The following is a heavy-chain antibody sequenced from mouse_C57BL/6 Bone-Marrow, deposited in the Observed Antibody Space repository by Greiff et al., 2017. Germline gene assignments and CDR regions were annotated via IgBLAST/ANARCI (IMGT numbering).Heavy chain of an antibody. CDR2: ISYDGSN. CDR3: ARGFAY. CDR1: GYSITSGYY. Sequence: EVKLVESGPGLVKPSQSLSLTCSVTGYSITSGYYWNWIRQFPGNKLEWMGYISYDGSNNYNPSLKNRISITRDTSKNQFFLKLNSVTTEDTATYYWARGFAYWGQGTLGTVSA. J-gene: IGHJ3*01. V-gene: IGHV3-6*01.